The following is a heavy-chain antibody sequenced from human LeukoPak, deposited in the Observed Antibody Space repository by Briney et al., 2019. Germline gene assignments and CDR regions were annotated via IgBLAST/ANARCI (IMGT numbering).Heavy chain of an antibody. D-gene: IGHD2-2*02. CDR1: GGSISSYY. CDR2: INHSGRT. V-gene: IGHV4-34*01. CDR3: ARGPQVYCSSTTCYNYHYYVDV. Sequence: PSETLSLTCTVSGGSISSYYWSWIRQPPGKGLEWIGEINHSGRTNYNASLKSRVTISIDTSQNQFSLKLTSVTAADTAAYYCARGPQVYCSSTTCYNYHYYVDVWGKGTTVTVSS. J-gene: IGHJ6*03.